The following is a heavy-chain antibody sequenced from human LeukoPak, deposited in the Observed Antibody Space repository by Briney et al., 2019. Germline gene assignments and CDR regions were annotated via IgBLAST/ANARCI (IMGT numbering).Heavy chain of an antibody. Sequence: ASVKVSCKASGYTFTGYYMHWVRQAPGQGLEWMGWINPNSGGTNYVQKFQGRVTMTRDTSISTAYMELSRLRSDDTAVYYCAREAEDSSGYPDYWGQGTLVTVSS. CDR2: INPNSGGT. CDR3: AREAEDSSGYPDY. V-gene: IGHV1-2*02. D-gene: IGHD3-22*01. J-gene: IGHJ4*02. CDR1: GYTFTGYY.